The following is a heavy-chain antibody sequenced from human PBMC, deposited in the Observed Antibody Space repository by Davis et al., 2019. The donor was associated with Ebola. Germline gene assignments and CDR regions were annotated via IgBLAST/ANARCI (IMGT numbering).Heavy chain of an antibody. CDR2: ISGSGGST. V-gene: IGHV3-23*01. CDR3: AKHRGDNYYYYSMDV. D-gene: IGHD2-21*01. Sequence: PGGSLRLSCAASGLTFSSYAMSWVRQAPGKGLEWVSGISGSGGSTYYADSVKGRFTISRDSWKNTLYLQMNSLRAEDTAIYYCAKHRGDNYYYYSMDVWGQGTTVTVSS. CDR1: GLTFSSYA. J-gene: IGHJ6*02.